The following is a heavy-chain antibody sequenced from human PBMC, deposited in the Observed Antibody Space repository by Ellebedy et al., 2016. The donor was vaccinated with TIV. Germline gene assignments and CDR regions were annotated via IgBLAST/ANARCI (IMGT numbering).Heavy chain of an antibody. CDR1: GFTFSDYY. D-gene: IGHD3-10*01. Sequence: ESLKISXAASGFTFSDYYMSWIRQPPGKGLEWIGSIYQTGYTQYSPSLKSRVTISVDTSNNEFSLSLSSVTGADTAVYYCARPSRDYGSGTHFDPWGPGTLVIVSS. CDR2: IYQTGYT. CDR3: ARPSRDYGSGTHFDP. J-gene: IGHJ5*02. V-gene: IGHV4-34*01.